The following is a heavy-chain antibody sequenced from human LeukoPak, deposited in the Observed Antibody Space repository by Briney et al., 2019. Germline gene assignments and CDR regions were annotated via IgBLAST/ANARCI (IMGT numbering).Heavy chain of an antibody. V-gene: IGHV3-30*03. J-gene: IGHJ4*02. CDR2: ITYDGSSE. CDR1: GFTFSNYG. D-gene: IGHD3-22*01. Sequence: PGRSLRLSCAASGFTFSNYGMPWVRQAPGKGLEWVAVITYDGSSEYYADSVKGRFTIPRDNSKMMYLQMNSLRTDDTAVYYCAREGYYYDSSGYSYYFDSWGQGNLVTVSS. CDR3: AREGYYYDSSGYSYYFDS.